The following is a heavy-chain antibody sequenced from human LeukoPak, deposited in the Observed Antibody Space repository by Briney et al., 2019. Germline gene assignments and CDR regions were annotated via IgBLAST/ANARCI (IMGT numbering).Heavy chain of an antibody. Sequence: SETLSLTCAVSGYSISSGYYWGWIRQPPGKGLEWIGSIYHSGSTYYNPSLKSRVTISVDTSKNQFSLKLSPVTAADTAVYYCARHDSSFDAFDIWGQGTMVTVSS. V-gene: IGHV4-38-2*01. J-gene: IGHJ3*02. CDR2: IYHSGST. CDR3: ARHDSSFDAFDI. D-gene: IGHD3-22*01. CDR1: GYSISSGYY.